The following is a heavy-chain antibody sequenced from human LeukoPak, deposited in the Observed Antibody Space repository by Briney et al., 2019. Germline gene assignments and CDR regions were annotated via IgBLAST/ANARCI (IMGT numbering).Heavy chain of an antibody. J-gene: IGHJ4*02. CDR3: ARGGDCSSTSCYFYYFDY. Sequence: SETLSLTCTVSGYSISSGYYWGWIRQPPGKGLECIGSIYHTGSTYYNPSLKSRVTISVDTSKNQFSLKLSSVTAADTAVYYCARGGDCSSTSCYFYYFDYWGQGTLVTVSS. CDR1: GYSISSGYY. CDR2: IYHTGST. D-gene: IGHD2-2*01. V-gene: IGHV4-38-2*02.